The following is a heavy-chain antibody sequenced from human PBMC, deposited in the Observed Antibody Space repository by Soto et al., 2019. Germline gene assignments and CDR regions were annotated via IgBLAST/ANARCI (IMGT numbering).Heavy chain of an antibody. Sequence: GGSLRFSCAASGFTFSSYSMNWVRQAPGKGLEWVSSISSSSSYIYYADSVKGRFTISRDNAKNSLYLQMNSLRAEDTAVYYCARDGWAYGLGERNYWGQGTLVTVSS. CDR1: GFTFSSYS. CDR3: ARDGWAYGLGERNY. V-gene: IGHV3-21*01. D-gene: IGHD3-16*01. CDR2: ISSSSSYI. J-gene: IGHJ4*02.